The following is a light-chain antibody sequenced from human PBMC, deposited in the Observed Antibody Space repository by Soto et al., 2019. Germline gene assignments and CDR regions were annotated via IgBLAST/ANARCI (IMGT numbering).Light chain of an antibody. J-gene: IGKJ4*01. Sequence: DIVRTPSPLSLPVTPEEPASISCRSSQSLLHSNGYNYLDWYLQKPGQSPQLLIYLGSNRASGVPDRFSGSGSGTDFTLQVSRVEAEDVGVYYCMQALQTPLTFGGGTKVDI. CDR1: QSLLHSNGYNY. CDR3: MQALQTPLT. CDR2: LGS. V-gene: IGKV2-28*01.